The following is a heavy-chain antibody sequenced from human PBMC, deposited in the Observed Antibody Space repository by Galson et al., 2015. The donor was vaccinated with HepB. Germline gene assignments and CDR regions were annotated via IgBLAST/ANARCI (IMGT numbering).Heavy chain of an antibody. D-gene: IGHD2-2*01. J-gene: IGHJ4*02. V-gene: IGHV3-23*01. CDR1: GFTFSSYA. CDR2: ISGSGGST. CDR3: AQRPDIVVVPAAMEGGY. Sequence: SLRLSCAASGFTFSSYAMSWVRQAPGKGLEWVSAISGSGGSTYYADSVKGRFTISRDNSKNTLYLQMNSLRAEDTAVYYCAQRPDIVVVPAAMEGGYWGQGTLVTVSS.